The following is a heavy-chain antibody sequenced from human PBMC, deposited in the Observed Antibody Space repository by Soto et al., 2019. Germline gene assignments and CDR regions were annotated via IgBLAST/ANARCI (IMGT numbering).Heavy chain of an antibody. CDR3: ARAWYSYDSSDYPEAFDT. Sequence: GSVKVSCKASGYTFTSYGISWVRQAPGQGLEWMGWISAYNGNTNYAQKLQGRVTMTTGTDTSTAYMELRSLRSDDTAVYYCARAWYSYDSSDYPEAFDTWGHGKMV. J-gene: IGHJ3*02. V-gene: IGHV1-18*01. CDR2: ISAYNGNT. CDR1: GYTFTSYG. D-gene: IGHD3-22*01.